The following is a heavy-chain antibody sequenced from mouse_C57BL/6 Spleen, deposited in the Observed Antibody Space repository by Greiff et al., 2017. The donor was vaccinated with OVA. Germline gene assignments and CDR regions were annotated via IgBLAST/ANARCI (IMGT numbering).Heavy chain of an antibody. CDR2: IDPSDSET. D-gene: IGHD2-1*01. Sequence: VQLQQPGAELVRPGSSVKLSCKASGYTFTSYWMHWVKQRPIQGLEWIGNIDPSDSETRYNQKFKDKATLTVDKSSSTAYMQLSSLTSEDSAVYYCARAPYGNYEAWFAYWGQGTLVTVSA. CDR3: ARAPYGNYEAWFAY. V-gene: IGHV1-52*01. J-gene: IGHJ3*01. CDR1: GYTFTSYW.